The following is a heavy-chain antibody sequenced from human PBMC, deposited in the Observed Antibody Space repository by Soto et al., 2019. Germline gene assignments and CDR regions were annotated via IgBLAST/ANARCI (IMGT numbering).Heavy chain of an antibody. Sequence: GGSLRLSCAASGFTFSTYSMNWVRQAPGKGLEWVAVIWYDGSNKYYADSVKGRFTISRDNSKNTLYLQMNSLRAEDTAVYYCARGQAVAGTPHGHWGQGTLVTVSS. CDR3: ARGQAVAGTPHGH. CDR1: GFTFSTYS. D-gene: IGHD6-19*01. V-gene: IGHV3-33*08. J-gene: IGHJ4*02. CDR2: IWYDGSNK.